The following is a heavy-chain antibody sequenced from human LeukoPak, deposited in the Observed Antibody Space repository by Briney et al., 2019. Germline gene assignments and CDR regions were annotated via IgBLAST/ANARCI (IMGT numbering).Heavy chain of an antibody. J-gene: IGHJ4*02. CDR3: ARDKQYAFDN. CDR1: GYTFTSHG. CDR2: ISAYSGDT. Sequence: ASVKVSCKTAGYTFTSHGTSWVRQAPGQGLEWMGWISAYSGDTKYAQKFQGRVTMTTETSTSTAYMGLRRLMFDDTAVYYCARDKQYAFDNWGQGTLVTVSS. V-gene: IGHV1-18*01.